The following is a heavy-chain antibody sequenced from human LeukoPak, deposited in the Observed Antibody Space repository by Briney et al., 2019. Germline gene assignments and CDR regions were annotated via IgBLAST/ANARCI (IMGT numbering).Heavy chain of an antibody. CDR3: ARLGARQMLEY. V-gene: IGHV3-7*01. CDR1: GFSFSSYA. J-gene: IGHJ4*02. CDR2: IKQDGGQI. D-gene: IGHD4-17*01. Sequence: GGSLRLSCAASGFSFSSYAMHWVRQAPGKGLEWVANIKQDGGQIYYLESVKGRFTVSRDNAKNSLYLQMNSLRAEDTAVYYCARLGARQMLEYWGQGTLVTVSS.